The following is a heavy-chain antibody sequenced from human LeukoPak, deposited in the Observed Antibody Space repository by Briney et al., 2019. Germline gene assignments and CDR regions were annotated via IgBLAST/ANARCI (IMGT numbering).Heavy chain of an antibody. CDR1: GFTFSSYT. CDR2: ISYDGSNK. Sequence: PGGSLRLSCAASGFTFSSYTMHWVRQAPGKGLEWVALISYDGSNKYYADSVKGRFTISRDNSKNTLYLQMNSLRAEDTAVCYCARDVGYSYGHALDYWGQGTLVTVSS. D-gene: IGHD5-18*01. J-gene: IGHJ4*02. V-gene: IGHV3-30-3*01. CDR3: ARDVGYSYGHALDY.